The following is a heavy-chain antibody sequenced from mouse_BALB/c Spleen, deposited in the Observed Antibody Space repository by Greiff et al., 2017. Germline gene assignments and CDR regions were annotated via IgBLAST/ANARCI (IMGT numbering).Heavy chain of an antibody. CDR2: ISYSGST. J-gene: IGHJ3*01. V-gene: IGHV3-2*02. CDR3: ARQLAY. Sequence: EVKVEESGPGLVKPSQSLSLTCTVTGYSITSDYAWNWIRQFPGNKLEWMGYISYSGSTSYNPSLKSRISITRDTSKNQFFLQLNSVTTEDTATYYCARQLAYWGQGTLVTVSA. CDR1: GYSITSDYA.